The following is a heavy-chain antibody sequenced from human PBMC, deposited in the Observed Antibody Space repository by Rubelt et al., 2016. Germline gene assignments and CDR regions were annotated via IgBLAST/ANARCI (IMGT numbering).Heavy chain of an antibody. Sequence: SWVRQAPGKGLEWVSVIYSGGSTYYADSVKGRFTISRDNSKNTLYLQMNSLRAEDTAVYYCARGGYYSTQSFDYWGQGTLVTVSS. CDR3: ARGGYYSTQSFDY. CDR2: IYSGGST. D-gene: IGHD3-22*01. V-gene: IGHV3-53*01. J-gene: IGHJ4*02.